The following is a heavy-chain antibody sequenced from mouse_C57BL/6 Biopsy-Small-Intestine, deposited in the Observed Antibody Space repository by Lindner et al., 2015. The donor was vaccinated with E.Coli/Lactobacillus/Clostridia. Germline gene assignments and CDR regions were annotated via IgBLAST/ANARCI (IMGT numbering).Heavy chain of an antibody. D-gene: IGHD4-1*01. J-gene: IGHJ2*01. CDR2: ISSGGSYT. CDR3: AREETLTGDLDY. V-gene: IGHV5-6*01. Sequence: VQLQESGGGLVKPGGSLKLSCAASGFTFSSYGMSWVRQTPDKRLEWVATISSGGSYTYYPDSVKGRFTISRDNAKNTLYLQMSSLKSEDTAMYYCAREETLTGDLDYWGQGTTLTVSS. CDR1: GFTFSSYG.